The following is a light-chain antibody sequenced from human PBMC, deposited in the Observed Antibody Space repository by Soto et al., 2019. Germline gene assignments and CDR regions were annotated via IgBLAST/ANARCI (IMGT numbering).Light chain of an antibody. J-gene: IGKJ1*01. V-gene: IGKV3-15*01. CDR1: QSVSTY. CDR3: QQYNDWPRT. CDR2: GAS. Sequence: ETVMTQSPPTLPLSPGERAIVSCRASQSVSTYLAWYQQKPGQAPRLLIYGASNRATGIPARFSGSGSGTEFTLTISSLQSEDFAVYYCQQYNDWPRTFGQGTKVDI.